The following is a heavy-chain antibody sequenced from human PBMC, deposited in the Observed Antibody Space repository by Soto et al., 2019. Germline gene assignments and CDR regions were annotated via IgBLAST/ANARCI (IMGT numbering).Heavy chain of an antibody. D-gene: IGHD2-15*01. CDR1: GDSFSSSNW. Sequence: QVQLQESGPGLVEPSGTLSLTCGVSGDSFSSSNWWTWVRQPPGKGLEWIGDIIPTGHTDYSPSPRSRLTISIDSSKKEFSLTLTSVTATDTAIYYCAISPRRVDGKWYLDSWGQGVLVTVSS. V-gene: IGHV4-4*02. CDR3: AISPRRVDGKWYLDS. J-gene: IGHJ4*02. CDR2: IIPTGHT.